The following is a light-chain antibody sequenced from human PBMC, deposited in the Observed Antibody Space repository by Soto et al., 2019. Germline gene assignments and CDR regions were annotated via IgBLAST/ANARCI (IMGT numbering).Light chain of an antibody. CDR1: QSVTSSS. CDR2: GAS. V-gene: IGKV3-20*01. CDR3: QQYHTWTWT. J-gene: IGKJ1*01. Sequence: EIVLTQFPGTLSLSPGERATLSCRASQSVTSSSLAWYQQKVGRAPRVLIYGASNRATGIPDRFSGSGSGTDFTLTISSLQSEDFAVYYCQQYHTWTWTFGLGTKVDIK.